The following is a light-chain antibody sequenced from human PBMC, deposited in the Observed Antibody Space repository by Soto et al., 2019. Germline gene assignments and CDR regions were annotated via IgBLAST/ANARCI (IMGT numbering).Light chain of an antibody. CDR3: QQYNTWHPKMA. CDR2: GAS. J-gene: IGKJ1*01. CDR1: QSVSSD. Sequence: VVTQSPATLSVFPGETATLSCRASQSVSSDLAWYQQRPGQAPRLLIYGASTRATGIPARFRGSGSGTEFRLTISSLQSEDCATYYCQQYNTWHPKMAFGPGTKVDIK. V-gene: IGKV3-15*01.